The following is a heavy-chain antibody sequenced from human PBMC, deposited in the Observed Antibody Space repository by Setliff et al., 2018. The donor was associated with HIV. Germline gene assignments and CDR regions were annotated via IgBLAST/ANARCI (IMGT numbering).Heavy chain of an antibody. V-gene: IGHV4-34*01. Sequence: SETLSLTCAVYGGSFSGYYWSWIRQAPGKGLEWIGEIDHSGSTNYNPSLKSRVTISVDTSKNHFSLRLTSVTAADTALYYCAKYGPNCRSITCDEGYYFDPWGQGALVTAPQ. D-gene: IGHD2-2*01. CDR3: AKYGPNCRSITCDEGYYFDP. CDR2: IDHSGST. J-gene: IGHJ4*02. CDR1: GGSFSGYY.